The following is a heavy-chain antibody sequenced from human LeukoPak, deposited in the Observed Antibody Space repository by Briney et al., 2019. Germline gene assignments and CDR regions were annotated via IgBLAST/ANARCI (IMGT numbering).Heavy chain of an antibody. V-gene: IGHV3-11*01. CDR2: ISSSGSTI. CDR1: GFTFSNAW. J-gene: IGHJ6*02. CDR3: ASHLWFGDQALYYGMDV. D-gene: IGHD3-10*01. Sequence: GGSLRLSCAASGFTFSNAWMSWIRQAPGKGLEWVSYISSSGSTIYYADSVKGRFTISTDNAKNSLYLQMNSLRAEDTAVYYCASHLWFGDQALYYGMDVWGQGTTVTVSS.